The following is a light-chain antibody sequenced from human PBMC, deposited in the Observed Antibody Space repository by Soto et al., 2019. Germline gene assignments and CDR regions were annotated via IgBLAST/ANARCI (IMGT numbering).Light chain of an antibody. V-gene: IGKV1D-13*01. CDR2: DAS. CDR1: QGVSSS. J-gene: IGKJ5*01. Sequence: AIQLTQSPSSLSASVGDRVTITCRASQGVSSSLAWYQQKPGTAPKLLIYDASDLQTGVPSRFSGSGSGTDFTLTISSLQPEDFATYYCPQFNNYPLTFGHETPLKI. CDR3: PQFNNYPLT.